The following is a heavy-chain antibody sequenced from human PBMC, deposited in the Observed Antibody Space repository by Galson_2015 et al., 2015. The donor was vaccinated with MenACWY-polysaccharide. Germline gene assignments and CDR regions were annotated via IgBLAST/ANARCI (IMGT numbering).Heavy chain of an antibody. D-gene: IGHD2-21*02. CDR3: ARGECGGDCYFDY. CDR1: GYTFKNRY. V-gene: IGHV1-45*02. Sequence: SVKVSCKASGYTFKNRYLHWVRQAPGQAPEWMGWITPFNGNVKCAQKFQDRVTITRDRSMNTAYMEVSSLRSEDTAMYYCARGECGGDCYFDYWGQGTLVTVSS. J-gene: IGHJ4*02. CDR2: ITPFNGNV.